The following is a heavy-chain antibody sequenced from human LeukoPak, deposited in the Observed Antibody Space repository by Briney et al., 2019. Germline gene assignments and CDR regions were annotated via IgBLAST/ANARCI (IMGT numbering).Heavy chain of an antibody. CDR1: GFTFSSNY. J-gene: IGHJ6*02. CDR2: IYSGGST. CDR3: AGTIVLMVYAPTQHQADYYYYGMDV. D-gene: IGHD2-8*01. V-gene: IGHV3-53*01. Sequence: GGSLRLSCAASGFTFSSNYMSWVRQAPGKGLEWVSVIYSGGSTYYADSVKGRFTISRDNSKNTLYLQMNSLRAEDTAVYYCAGTIVLMVYAPTQHQADYYYYGMDVWGQGTTVTVSS.